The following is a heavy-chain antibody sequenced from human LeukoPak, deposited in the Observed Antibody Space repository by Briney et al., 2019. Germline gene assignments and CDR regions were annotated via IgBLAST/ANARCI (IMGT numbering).Heavy chain of an antibody. J-gene: IGHJ4*02. Sequence: GRSLRLSCTASGFTFGDYAMSWVRQAPGKGLEGVGFIRSKAYGGTTEYAASVKGRFTISRDDSKSIAYLQMNSLKTEDTAVYYCTRAGERNYDFWSGYRDSYFDYWGQGTLVTVSS. CDR3: TRAGERNYDFWSGYRDSYFDY. CDR1: GFTFGDYA. CDR2: IRSKAYGGTT. D-gene: IGHD3-3*01. V-gene: IGHV3-49*04.